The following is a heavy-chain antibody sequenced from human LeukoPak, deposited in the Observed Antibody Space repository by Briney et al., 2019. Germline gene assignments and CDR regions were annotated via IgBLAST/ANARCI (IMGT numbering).Heavy chain of an antibody. CDR1: GGSISSGSYY. D-gene: IGHD3-10*01. CDR2: IYTSGST. CDR3: ARGYYGSGSPFDY. J-gene: IGHJ4*02. Sequence: SETLSLTCAVYGGSISSGSYYWSWIRQPAGKGLEWIGRIYTSGSTNYNPSLKSRVTISVDTSKNQFSLKLSSVTAADTAVYYCARGYYGSGSPFDYWGQGTLVTVSS. V-gene: IGHV4-61*02.